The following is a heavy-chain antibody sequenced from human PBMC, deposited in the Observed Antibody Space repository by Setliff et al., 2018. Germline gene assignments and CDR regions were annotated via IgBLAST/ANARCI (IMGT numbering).Heavy chain of an antibody. V-gene: IGHV1-46*01. CDR1: GYTFTRYY. CDR2: INPSGGTK. J-gene: IGHJ4*01. D-gene: IGHD6-13*01. CDR3: ARDLRDSSSWYGGDY. Sequence: ASVKVSCKASGYTFTRYYMHWVRQAPGQGLEWMGIINPSGGTKSYAQKFQGRVTTTRDTSTSTVYMELSSLRSEDTAVYYCARDLRDSSSWYGGDYWGQGTLVTVSS.